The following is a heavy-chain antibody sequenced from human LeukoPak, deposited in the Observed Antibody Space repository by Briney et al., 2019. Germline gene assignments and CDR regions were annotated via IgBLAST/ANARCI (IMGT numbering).Heavy chain of an antibody. Sequence: GGSLRLSCAASGFTFSSYAMSWVRQAPGKGLEWVSAISGSGGSTYYAESVKGRFTISRDNSKNTLYLQMNSLRAEDTAVYYCAKDLGDAVTTFPTRTLVTRAFQHWGQGTLVTVSS. CDR3: AKDLGDAVTTFPTRTLVTRAFQH. D-gene: IGHD4-17*01. CDR1: GFTFSSYA. J-gene: IGHJ1*01. CDR2: ISGSGGST. V-gene: IGHV3-23*01.